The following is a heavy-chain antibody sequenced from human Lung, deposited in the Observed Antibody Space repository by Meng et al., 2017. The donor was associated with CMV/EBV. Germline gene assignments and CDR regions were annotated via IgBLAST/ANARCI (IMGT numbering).Heavy chain of an antibody. CDR2: IIPTFNTI. V-gene: IGHV1-69*05. D-gene: IGHD2-15*01. Sequence: SYKASGDTFSNFAISWVRQTPGQGLEWMGGIIPTFNTIKYAQKFQGRLTITTDRSTSTAYMDLSSLRSDDTAVYYCVRDRIGWFDPWGQGTLVTVSS. CDR1: GDTFSNFA. J-gene: IGHJ5*02. CDR3: VRDRIGWFDP.